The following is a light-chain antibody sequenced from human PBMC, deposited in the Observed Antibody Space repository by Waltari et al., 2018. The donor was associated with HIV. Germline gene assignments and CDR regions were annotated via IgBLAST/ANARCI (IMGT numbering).Light chain of an antibody. Sequence: QSALTQSPSASGSPGQSVNISCSGANSDISDYNYVSWYQQPADRPPKLIIFEVTKRPSGVPDRFSGSKSGNTASLFVSGLQPEDEATYFCSSFAGTHKLFGGGTKLTVL. CDR3: SSFAGTHKL. J-gene: IGLJ2*01. CDR1: NSDISDYNY. V-gene: IGLV2-8*01. CDR2: EVT.